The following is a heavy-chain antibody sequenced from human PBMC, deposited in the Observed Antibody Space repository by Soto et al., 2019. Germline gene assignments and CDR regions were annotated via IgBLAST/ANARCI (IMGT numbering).Heavy chain of an antibody. J-gene: IGHJ4*02. CDR2: INPSGGST. Sequence: ASVKVSCKASGYTFTSCYMHWVRQAPGQGLEWMGIINPSGGSTSYAQKFQGRVTMTRDTSTSTVYMELSSLRSEDTAVYYCAREAVAGTGLDYCSQRTLVTVSS. V-gene: IGHV1-46*01. CDR3: AREAVAGTGLDY. D-gene: IGHD6-19*01. CDR1: GYTFTSCY.